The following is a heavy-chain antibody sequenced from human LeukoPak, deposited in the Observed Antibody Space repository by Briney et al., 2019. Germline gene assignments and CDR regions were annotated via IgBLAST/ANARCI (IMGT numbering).Heavy chain of an antibody. CDR2: IYYSGST. CDR1: GGSFSGYY. Sequence: PSETLSLTCAVYGGSFSGYYWSWIRQSPGKGLEWIGYIYYSGSTNYNPSLKSRVTISVDTSRNQFSLKLSSVTAADTAVYYCARGSGTTISDWGQGTLVTVSS. CDR3: ARGSGTTISD. V-gene: IGHV4-59*01. D-gene: IGHD3-3*01. J-gene: IGHJ4*02.